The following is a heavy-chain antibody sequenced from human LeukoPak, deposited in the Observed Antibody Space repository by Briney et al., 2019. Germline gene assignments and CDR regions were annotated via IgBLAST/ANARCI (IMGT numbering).Heavy chain of an antibody. Sequence: GGSLRLSCAASGFSFSSYAMSWVRQAPGKGLEWVSAIGGSGGTTYYADSVKGRFTISRYNSKNTLYLQMNTLTAEDTAVYYCAKDRFCSSTGCYGGRSAPWGRGTVVTVSS. CDR3: AKDRFCSSTGCYGGRSAP. V-gene: IGHV3-23*01. CDR2: IGGSGGTT. CDR1: GFSFSSYA. D-gene: IGHD2-2*01. J-gene: IGHJ5*02.